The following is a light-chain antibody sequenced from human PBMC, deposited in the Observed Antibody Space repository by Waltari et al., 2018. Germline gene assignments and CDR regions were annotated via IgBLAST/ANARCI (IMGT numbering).Light chain of an antibody. Sequence: DIVMTQSPDSLTVSLGERATINRKSSQSVLYSSNNKNYLAWYQHKPGQPPKLLIYWASTRESGVPDRFSGSGSGTDFTLTISSLQAEDVAVYYCQQYYSTLPTFGPGTKVDIK. V-gene: IGKV4-1*01. CDR2: WAS. CDR1: QSVLYSSNNKNY. CDR3: QQYYSTLPT. J-gene: IGKJ3*01.